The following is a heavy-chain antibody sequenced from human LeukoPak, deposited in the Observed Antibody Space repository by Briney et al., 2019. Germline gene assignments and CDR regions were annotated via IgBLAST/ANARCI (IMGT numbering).Heavy chain of an antibody. CDR2: IYYSGST. V-gene: IGHV4-59*12. J-gene: IGHJ6*03. Sequence: PSETLSLTCTVSGGSISDYYWSWIRQPPGKGLEWIGYIYYSGSTNYNPSLKSRVTISVDTSKNQFSLKLSSVTALDTAVYYCARISYHPDYYYYMDVWGKGTTVTVSS. D-gene: IGHD1-26*01. CDR1: GGSISDYY. CDR3: ARISYHPDYYYYMDV.